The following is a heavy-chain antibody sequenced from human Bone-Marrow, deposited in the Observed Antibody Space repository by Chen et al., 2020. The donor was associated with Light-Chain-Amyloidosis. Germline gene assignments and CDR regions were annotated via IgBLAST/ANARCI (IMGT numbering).Heavy chain of an antibody. V-gene: IGHV5-51*01. CDR3: ARHLGHYGERGWFDP. D-gene: IGHD4-17*01. CDR2: IYPGDSDT. CDR1: GYSFTSYW. Sequence: EVQLVQSGAEVKKPGESLKISCKGSGYSFTSYWIGWVRQMPGKGLEWMGIIYPGDSDTRYSPSFQGKVTSSADKSISTAYRQWSSLKASDTAMYYRARHLGHYGERGWFDPWGQGTLVTVSS. J-gene: IGHJ5*02.